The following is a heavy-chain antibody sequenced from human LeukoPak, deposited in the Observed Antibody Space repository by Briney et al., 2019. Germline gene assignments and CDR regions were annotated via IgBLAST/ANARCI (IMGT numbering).Heavy chain of an antibody. CDR2: ITSSGSRE. Sequence: GGSLRLSCAASGFTFSDFFMGWIRQAPGKGLEWISYITSSGSREYYAESVKGRFTVSRDNAKNSLYLQMNSLRAEDTAVYYCAELGITMIGGVWGKGTPVTISS. V-gene: IGHV3-11*04. CDR1: GFTFSDFF. CDR3: AELGITMIGGV. J-gene: IGHJ6*04. D-gene: IGHD3-10*02.